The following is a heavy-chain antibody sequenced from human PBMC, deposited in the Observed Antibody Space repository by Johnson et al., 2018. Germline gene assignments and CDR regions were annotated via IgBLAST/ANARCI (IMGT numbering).Heavy chain of an antibody. D-gene: IGHD6-19*01. J-gene: IGHJ4*02. CDR2: ISTSGGST. V-gene: IGHV3-23*01. Sequence: EVQLLESGGGLVQPGGSLRLSCAASGFTFSPYSMSWVRQAPGKGLEWVSIISTSGGSTYYTDPVKGRFTISRDNSKKTLYLQINSLRAEDTAVYYWAKGVIVAGVKTPFDYWGQGTLVTVSS. CDR3: AKGVIVAGVKTPFDY. CDR1: GFTFSPYS.